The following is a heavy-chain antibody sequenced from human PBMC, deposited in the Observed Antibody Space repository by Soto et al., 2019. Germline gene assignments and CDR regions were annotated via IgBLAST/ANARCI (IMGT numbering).Heavy chain of an antibody. CDR1: GFTFSNYG. J-gene: IGHJ4*02. V-gene: IGHV3-48*02. CDR2: ISSSASTI. D-gene: IGHD2-21*02. CDR3: ASNSGNSGGDY. Sequence: EVQLVESGGGLVQPGGSLRLSCAASGFTFSNYGMNWVRQAPGKGLEWVSYISSSASTIYYADSVKGRFTISRDNAKNSLFLLMNSLRDEDTDVYYCASNSGNSGGDYWGQGTLVTVSS.